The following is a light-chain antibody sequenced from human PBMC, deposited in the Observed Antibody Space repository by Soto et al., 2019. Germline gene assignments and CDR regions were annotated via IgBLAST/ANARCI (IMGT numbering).Light chain of an antibody. Sequence: DIVMTQSPATLSVSPGERATLSCRASHSVSSNLAWYQQGPGQAPRLLIYGASTRATGIPARFSGSGSGTELTLTISSLQSEDFAVYYCQHYNNWPPWTFGQGTKVEIK. J-gene: IGKJ1*01. CDR1: HSVSSN. CDR2: GAS. V-gene: IGKV3-15*01. CDR3: QHYNNWPPWT.